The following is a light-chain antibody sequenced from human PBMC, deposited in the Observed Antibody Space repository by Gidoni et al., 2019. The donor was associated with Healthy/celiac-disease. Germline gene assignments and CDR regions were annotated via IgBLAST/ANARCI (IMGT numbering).Light chain of an antibody. Sequence: DIVMTQPPDSLAVSLGERATINCKSSQSVLYSSNNKNYLAWYQQKPGQPPKLLIYWASTRESGVPDRFSGSGSGTDFTLTISSLQAEDVAVYYCQQYYTTLHTFGQGTKLEIK. CDR1: QSVLYSSNNKNY. CDR3: QQYYTTLHT. V-gene: IGKV4-1*01. J-gene: IGKJ2*01. CDR2: WAS.